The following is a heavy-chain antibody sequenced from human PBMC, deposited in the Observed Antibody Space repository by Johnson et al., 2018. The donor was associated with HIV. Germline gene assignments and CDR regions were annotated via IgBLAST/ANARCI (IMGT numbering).Heavy chain of an antibody. J-gene: IGHJ3*02. CDR2: IYGNERT. D-gene: IGHD1-20*01. V-gene: IGHV3-66*01. Sequence: VQLVESGGGLIQPGGSVRLSCVASVFIVTNYYMSWVRQAPGKGLEWVSVIYGNERTFYADSVSGRFTISRDNAKKSLFLQLNRLRAGDTAVYHCARGGTYNWSPDRIGKAFDIWGQGTTVTVSS. CDR3: ARGGTYNWSPDRIGKAFDI. CDR1: VFIVTNYY.